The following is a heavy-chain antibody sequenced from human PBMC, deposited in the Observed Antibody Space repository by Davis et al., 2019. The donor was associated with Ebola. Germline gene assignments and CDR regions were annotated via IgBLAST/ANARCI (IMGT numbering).Heavy chain of an antibody. CDR2: ISSDSDYI. J-gene: IGHJ1*01. Sequence: GGSLRLSCAASGFTFSTYSMSWVRQAPGKGLEWVSSISSDSDYIYYADSAKGRFTISRDNSKNTLYLQMNSLRAEDTAVYYCTRDAYYYDVLSAYFHHWGQGTLVTVSS. D-gene: IGHD3-22*01. CDR1: GFTFSTYS. V-gene: IGHV3-21*01. CDR3: TRDAYYYDVLSAYFHH.